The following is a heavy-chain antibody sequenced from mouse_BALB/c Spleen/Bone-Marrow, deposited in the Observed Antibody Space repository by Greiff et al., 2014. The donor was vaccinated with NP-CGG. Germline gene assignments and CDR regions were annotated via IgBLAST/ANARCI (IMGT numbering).Heavy chain of an antibody. J-gene: IGHJ4*01. CDR2: IDPANGNT. CDR1: GFNIKDTY. D-gene: IGHD2-14*01. CDR3: AQGYDWAMDY. Sequence: VQLKESGAELVKPGASVKLSCTASGFNIKDTYMHWVKQRPEQGLEWIGRIDPANGNTKYDPKFQGKATITADTSSNTAYLQLNSLTSEDTAVYYCAQGYDWAMDYWGRGTSVTVSS. V-gene: IGHV14-3*02.